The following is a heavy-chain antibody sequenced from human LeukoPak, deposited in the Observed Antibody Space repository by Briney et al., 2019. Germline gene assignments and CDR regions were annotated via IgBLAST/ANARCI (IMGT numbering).Heavy chain of an antibody. J-gene: IGHJ4*02. CDR2: IFAGSGTT. CDR3: AKRGVGSSSSHDFDY. CDR1: GFTFSRYF. D-gene: IGHD6-6*01. V-gene: IGHV3-23*01. Sequence: PGGSLRLSCAASGFTFSRYFLAWVRQAPGKGLEWVASIFAGSGTTHYADSVKGRFTISRDNSKNTLYLQMNSLRAEDTAVYYCAKRGVGSSSSHDFDYWGQGTLVTVSS.